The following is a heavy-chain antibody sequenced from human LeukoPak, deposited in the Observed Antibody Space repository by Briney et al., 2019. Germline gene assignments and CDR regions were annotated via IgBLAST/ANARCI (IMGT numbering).Heavy chain of an antibody. J-gene: IGHJ4*02. CDR1: GGSISSGDYY. CDR3: ARSVITMTTFDY. CDR2: IYTSGST. V-gene: IGHV4-61*02. D-gene: IGHD3-22*01. Sequence: SQTLSLTCTVSGGSISSGDYYWSWIRQPAGKGLEWIGRIYTSGSTNYNPSLKSRVTISVDTSKNQFSLKLSSVTAADTAVYYCARSVITMTTFDYWGQGTLVTVSS.